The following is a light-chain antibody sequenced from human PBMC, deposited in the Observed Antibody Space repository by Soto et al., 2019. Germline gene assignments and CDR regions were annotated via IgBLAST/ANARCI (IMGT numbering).Light chain of an antibody. Sequence: QSGLTQPTSVSGSPGPSITISCTGTSSNVGSYYLISWYQQLPGTAPKLLIYGNSNRPSGVPDRFSGSKSGTSASLAITGLQAEDEADYYCQSYDSSLSGSKVFGGGTQLTVL. CDR2: GNS. CDR3: QSYDSSLSGSKV. CDR1: SSNVGSYYL. V-gene: IGLV1-40*01. J-gene: IGLJ2*01.